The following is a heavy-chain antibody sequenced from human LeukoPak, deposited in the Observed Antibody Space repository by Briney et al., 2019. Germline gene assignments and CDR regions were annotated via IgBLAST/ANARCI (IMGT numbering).Heavy chain of an antibody. J-gene: IGHJ4*02. CDR1: GYTFTTYG. Sequence: VKVSCKASGYTFTTYGISGVRQAPGQGLEWMGWISAYNGNTNYAQKLQGRVTMTTDTSTSTAYMELRSLRSDDTAVYYCARVVRGVPNRLDYWGQGTLVTVSS. CDR3: ARVVRGVPNRLDY. CDR2: ISAYNGNT. V-gene: IGHV1-18*01. D-gene: IGHD3-10*01.